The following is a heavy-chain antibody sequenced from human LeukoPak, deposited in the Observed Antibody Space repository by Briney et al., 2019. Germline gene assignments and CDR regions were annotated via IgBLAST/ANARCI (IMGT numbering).Heavy chain of an antibody. Sequence: PGGSLRLSCAASGFTFSSYWMHWVRQAPGKGLEWVSGLKWNGDNIRYADSVKGRFTISRDNARSPLYLQMNSLRAEDTALYYCARRRDSSGYYYFDYWGQGTLVTVSS. CDR3: ARRRDSSGYYYFDY. CDR2: LKWNGDNI. J-gene: IGHJ4*02. V-gene: IGHV3-20*04. CDR1: GFTFSSYW. D-gene: IGHD3-22*01.